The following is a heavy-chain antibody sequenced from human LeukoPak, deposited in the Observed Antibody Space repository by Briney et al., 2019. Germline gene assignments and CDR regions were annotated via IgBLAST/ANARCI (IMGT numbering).Heavy chain of an antibody. CDR1: GGSISSYY. D-gene: IGHD3-22*01. CDR2: IYYSGST. Sequence: LETLSLTCTVSGGSISSYYWSWIRQLPGKGLEWIGYIYYSGSTNYNPSLKSRVTISVDTSKNQFSLKLSSVTAADTAVYYCARGADDSILSWFDPWGQGTLVTVSS. J-gene: IGHJ5*02. V-gene: IGHV4-59*01. CDR3: ARGADDSILSWFDP.